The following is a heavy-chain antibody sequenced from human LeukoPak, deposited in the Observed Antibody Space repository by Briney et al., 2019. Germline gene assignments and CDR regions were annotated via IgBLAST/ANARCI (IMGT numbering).Heavy chain of an antibody. CDR3: ARERKADYYYYGMDV. CDR2: ISYDGSNK. CDR1: GFTFDDYA. J-gene: IGHJ6*02. Sequence: GRSLRLSCAASGFTFDDYAMHWVRQAPGKGLEWVAVISYDGSNKYYADSVKGRFTISRDNSKNTLYLQMNSLRAEDTAVYYCARERKADYYYYGMDVWGQGTTVTVSS. V-gene: IGHV3-30-3*01.